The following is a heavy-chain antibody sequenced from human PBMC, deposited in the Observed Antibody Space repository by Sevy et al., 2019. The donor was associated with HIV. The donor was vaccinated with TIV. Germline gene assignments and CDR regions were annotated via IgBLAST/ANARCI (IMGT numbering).Heavy chain of an antibody. CDR3: ARYGSGTYYFDY. CDR2: IYTSGST. Sequence: SETLSLTCTVSGGSISSGSYYWSWIRQPAGKGLEWVGRIYTSGSTNYNPSLKSRVTVSIDTSKNQFSLKLSSVTAADTAVYYCARYGSGTYYFDYWGQGTLVTVSS. J-gene: IGHJ4*02. V-gene: IGHV4-61*02. CDR1: GGSISSGSYY. D-gene: IGHD3-10*01.